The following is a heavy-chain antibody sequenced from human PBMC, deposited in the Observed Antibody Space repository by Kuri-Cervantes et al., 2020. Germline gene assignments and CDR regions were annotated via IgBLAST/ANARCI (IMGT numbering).Heavy chain of an antibody. D-gene: IGHD5-18*01. Sequence: LSLTCAASGFTFSSYGMHWVRQAPGKGLERVAVISYDGSNKYYADSVKGRFTISRDNSKNTLYLQMNSLRAEDTAVYYCAKGGYSYAKGNFDYWGQGTLVTVSS. CDR3: AKGGYSYAKGNFDY. J-gene: IGHJ4*02. CDR2: ISYDGSNK. CDR1: GFTFSSYG. V-gene: IGHV3-30*18.